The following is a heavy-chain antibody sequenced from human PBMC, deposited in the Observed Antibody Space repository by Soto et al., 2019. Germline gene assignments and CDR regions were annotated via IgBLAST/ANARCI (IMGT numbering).Heavy chain of an antibody. V-gene: IGHV4-31*03. J-gene: IGHJ4*02. CDR1: GGSISSGGYY. CDR3: ARVPSSGPMTAIDS. CDR2: IYYSGSS. Sequence: SETLSLTCTVSGGSISSGGYYWSWIRQHPGKGLEWIGYIYYSGSSNYNPSLKSRLTISVDTSKNQFSLKLSSVTAADTAVYFCARVPSSGPMTAIDSWGRGTLVTVSS. D-gene: IGHD3-10*01.